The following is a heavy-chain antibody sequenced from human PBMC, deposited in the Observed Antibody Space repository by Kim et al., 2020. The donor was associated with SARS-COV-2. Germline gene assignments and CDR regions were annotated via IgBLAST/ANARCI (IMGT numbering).Heavy chain of an antibody. CDR1: GFTFSSYD. V-gene: IGHV3-13*01. Sequence: GGSLRLSCAASGFTFSSYDMHWVRKATGKGLEWVSAIGTAGDTYYPGSVKGRFTISRENAKNSLYLQMNSLRAGDTAVYYCAREYREITIFGVVTYGMDVWGQGTTVTVSS. CDR3: AREYREITIFGVVTYGMDV. J-gene: IGHJ6*02. D-gene: IGHD3-3*01. CDR2: IGTAGDT.